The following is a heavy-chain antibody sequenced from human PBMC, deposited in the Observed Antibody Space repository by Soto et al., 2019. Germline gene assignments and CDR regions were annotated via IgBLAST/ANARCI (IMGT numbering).Heavy chain of an antibody. V-gene: IGHV3-15*01. Sequence: EVQLVESGGGLVKPGGSLRLSCAASGFTFSNDWMSWVRQAPGKGLEWVGRIKSKTDGGTTDYAAPVKGRSTNSRDDSKNTLYLQLNSLKTEDTAVYYCTTVAYGLRYYYYYMDFWGKGTTVTVSS. CDR1: GFTFSNDW. D-gene: IGHD3-10*01. J-gene: IGHJ6*03. CDR2: IKSKTDGGTT. CDR3: TTVAYGLRYYYYYMDF.